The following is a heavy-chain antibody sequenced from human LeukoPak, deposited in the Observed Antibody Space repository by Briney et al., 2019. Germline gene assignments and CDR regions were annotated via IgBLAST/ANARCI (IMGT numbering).Heavy chain of an antibody. Sequence: PSETLSLTCAVYGGSFSGYYWSWIRQPPGKGLEWIGEINHSGSTNYNPSLKSRVTISVDTSKYQFSLKLSSVTAADTAVYYCARGRNRRLDIWGQGTMVTVSS. CDR2: INHSGST. J-gene: IGHJ3*02. V-gene: IGHV4-34*01. CDR1: GGSFSGYY. CDR3: ARGRNRRLDI. D-gene: IGHD2/OR15-2a*01.